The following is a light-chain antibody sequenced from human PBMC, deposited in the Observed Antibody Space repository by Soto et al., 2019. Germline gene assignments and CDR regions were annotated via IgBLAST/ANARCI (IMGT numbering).Light chain of an antibody. CDR2: DAS. V-gene: IGKV3-11*01. CDR1: ESVSNY. Sequence: EIVLTQSPATLSLSPGERATLSCRASESVSNYIAWYQQRPGQVPRLLMYDASTRATGIPARFRGSGSGTDFTLTISSLEAEDFAVYYCQQRRNWPLFSFGPGTKLEIK. CDR3: QQRRNWPLFS. J-gene: IGKJ2*03.